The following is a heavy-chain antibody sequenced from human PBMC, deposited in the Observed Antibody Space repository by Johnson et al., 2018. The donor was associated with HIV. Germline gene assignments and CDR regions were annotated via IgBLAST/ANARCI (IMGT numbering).Heavy chain of an antibody. D-gene: IGHD3-10*01. CDR3: ARDSRIGTMVLLSDAFDI. J-gene: IGHJ3*02. CDR1: GVKLDDYA. V-gene: IGHV3-9*01. Sequence: VHLVESGGGVVQPGRSLRLSCAASGVKLDDYAMHWVRQPPGQALEWVAGFSWNSNIVAYADSVKGRVPIPRDTAKNPLYLQMNSLRAEDTALYYCARDSRIGTMVLLSDAFDIGGQGTMVTVSS. CDR2: FSWNSNIV.